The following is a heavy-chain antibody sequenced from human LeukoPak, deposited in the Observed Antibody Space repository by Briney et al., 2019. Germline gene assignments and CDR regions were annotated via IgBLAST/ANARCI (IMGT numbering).Heavy chain of an antibody. CDR3: ARDTSEFDDSSGYLHYYYYMDV. CDR2: IKQDGSEK. CDR1: GFTFSSYW. Sequence: GGSLRLSRAASGFTFSSYWMSWVRQAPGKGLEWVANIKQDGSEKYYVDSVKGRFTISRDNAKNSLYLQMNSLRAEDTAVYYCARDTSEFDDSSGYLHYYYYMDVWGKGTTVTVSS. D-gene: IGHD3-22*01. V-gene: IGHV3-7*01. J-gene: IGHJ6*03.